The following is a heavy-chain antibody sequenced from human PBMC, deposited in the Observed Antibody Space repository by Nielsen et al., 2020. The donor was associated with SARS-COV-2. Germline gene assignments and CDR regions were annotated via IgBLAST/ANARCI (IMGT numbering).Heavy chain of an antibody. V-gene: IGHV4-39*01. CDR3: ARHAGTTVWFDP. J-gene: IGHJ5*02. D-gene: IGHD1-1*01. CDR2: IYYSGST. CDR1: GGSISSSSYY. Sequence: GSLRLSCTVSGGSISSSSYYWGWIRQPPGKGLEWIGSIYYSGSTYYNPSLKSRVTISVDTSKNQFSLKLSSVTAADTAVYYCARHAGTTVWFDPWGQGTLVTVSS.